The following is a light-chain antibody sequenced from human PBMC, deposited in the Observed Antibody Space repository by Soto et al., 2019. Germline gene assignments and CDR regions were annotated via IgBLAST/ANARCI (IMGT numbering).Light chain of an antibody. CDR2: GNS. J-gene: IGLJ2*01. V-gene: IGLV1-40*01. CDR1: SSNIGAGYD. Sequence: QSVLTQPPSVSGAPGQRVTISCTGSSSNIGAGYDVHWYQQVPGTAPKLLIYGNSNRPSGVPDRFSGSKSDTSASLAITGLQAEDEADYYCQSYDSILSGGVFGGGTKLTV. CDR3: QSYDSILSGGV.